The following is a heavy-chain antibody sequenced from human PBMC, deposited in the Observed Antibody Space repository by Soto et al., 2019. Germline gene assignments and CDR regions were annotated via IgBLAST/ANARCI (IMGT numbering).Heavy chain of an antibody. D-gene: IGHD6-13*01. J-gene: IGHJ6*02. CDR1: GYTFNSYG. V-gene: IGHV1-18*01. CDR3: ARGAAAGNNYGMDV. CDR2: ISAYNGNT. Sequence: ASVKVSCKASGYTFNSYGISWARQAPGQGLEWMGWISAYNGNTNYAQKLQGRVTMTTDTSTSTAYMELRSLRSDDTAVYYCARGAAAGNNYGMDVWGQGTTVTVSS.